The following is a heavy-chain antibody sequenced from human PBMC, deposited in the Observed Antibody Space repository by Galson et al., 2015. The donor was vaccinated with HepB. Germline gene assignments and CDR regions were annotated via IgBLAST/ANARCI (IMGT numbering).Heavy chain of an antibody. V-gene: IGHV1-46*01. D-gene: IGHD3-10*01. J-gene: IGHJ4*02. CDR1: GYTFTSYY. CDR3: ARGAFIYYYGSGRRYYFDY. Sequence: SVKVSCKASGYTFTSYYMYWVRQAPGQGLEWMGIINPSGGSTSYAQKFQGRVTMTRDTSTSTVYMELSSLRSEDTAVYYCARGAFIYYYGSGRRYYFDYWGQGTLVTVSS. CDR2: INPSGGST.